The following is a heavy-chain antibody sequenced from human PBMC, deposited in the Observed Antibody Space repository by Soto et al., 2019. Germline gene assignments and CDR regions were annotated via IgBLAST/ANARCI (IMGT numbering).Heavy chain of an antibody. D-gene: IGHD3-10*01. Sequence: QVQLVQSGAEVKKPGSSVKVSCKTSGVSFNNNAIGWVRQAPGQGLEWMGGVSPPFRTSNYARKFQGRISITADASTGTVNMELSSLASEDTAQYYGARVLYYGSGSYSPYGMDVWGQGTTVTVSS. CDR3: ARVLYYGSGSYSPYGMDV. J-gene: IGHJ6*02. CDR1: GVSFNNNA. CDR2: VSPPFRTS. V-gene: IGHV1-69*01.